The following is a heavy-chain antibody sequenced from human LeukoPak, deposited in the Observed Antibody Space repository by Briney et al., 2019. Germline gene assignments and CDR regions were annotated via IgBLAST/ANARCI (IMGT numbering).Heavy chain of an antibody. V-gene: IGHV1-69*13. Sequence: ASVKVSCKASEVTFSRLVVSWVRQAPGQGLEWMGQIIPYFGTSNYAQNFQGRVTLTADEATNTAYMELNRLRSDDTAVYYCTRDAGDYGGSGSYPDYWGQGTLVTVSS. CDR2: IIPYFGTS. J-gene: IGHJ4*02. CDR3: TRDAGDYGGSGSYPDY. CDR1: EVTFSRLV. D-gene: IGHD3-10*01.